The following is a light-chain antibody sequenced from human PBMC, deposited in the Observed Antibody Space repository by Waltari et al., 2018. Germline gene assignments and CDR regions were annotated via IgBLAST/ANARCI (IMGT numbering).Light chain of an antibody. V-gene: IGKV3-15*01. CDR2: GAS. J-gene: IGKJ1*01. Sequence: EIVMTQSPATLSVSPGERATLSCRASQSVSSNLAWYQQKPGQAPRLLIYGASTRATGIPARFSGRGVGKEFTLTISRLQSEDFAVYYCQQYNNWPPWTVGQGTKVEIK. CDR3: QQYNNWPPWT. CDR1: QSVSSN.